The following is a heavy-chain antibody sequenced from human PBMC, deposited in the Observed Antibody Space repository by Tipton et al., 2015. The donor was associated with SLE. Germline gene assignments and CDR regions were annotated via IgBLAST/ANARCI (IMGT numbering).Heavy chain of an antibody. V-gene: IGHV4-39*07. CDR3: VRLVSGRCTNNACFLHWYFDL. J-gene: IGHJ2*01. CDR1: GGSISRSNFY. Sequence: TLSLTCTVSGGSISRSNFYWAWIRQPPGKGLEWIGSFYYGKSTFYNPSLKSRVSISVDTSTNRLFLNLISVTAADTAVYYCVRLVSGRCTNNACFLHWYFDLWGRGTLLTVSS. CDR2: FYYGKST. D-gene: IGHD2-8*01.